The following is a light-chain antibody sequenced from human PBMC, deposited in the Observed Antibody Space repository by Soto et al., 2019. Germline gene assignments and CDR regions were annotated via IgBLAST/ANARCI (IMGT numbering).Light chain of an antibody. CDR1: SSDVGAYNY. CDR2: DVS. J-gene: IGLJ1*01. Sequence: QSALTQPRSVSGSPGQSVTISCTGTSSDVGAYNYVSWYQQHPGKAPKLMTYDVSKRPSGVPDRFSGSKSGNTASLTISGLQAEDEADYYCCSYADNNSYVLGNGTKVTVL. CDR3: CSYADNNSYV. V-gene: IGLV2-11*01.